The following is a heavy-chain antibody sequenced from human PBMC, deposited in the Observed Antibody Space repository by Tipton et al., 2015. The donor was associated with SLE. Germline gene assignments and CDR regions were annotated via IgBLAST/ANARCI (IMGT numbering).Heavy chain of an antibody. CDR2: IYYSGST. Sequence: TLSLTCTVSGGSISSSSYYWGWIRQPPGKGLEWIGSIYYSGSTYYNPSLKSRVTISVDTSKNQFSLKLSAVTAADTAVYYCARNRIGRSSSRKMVYWYVDLWGRGTLVTVSS. CDR1: GGSISSSSYY. CDR3: ARNRIGRSSSRKMVYWYVDL. V-gene: IGHV4-39*07. D-gene: IGHD6-6*01. J-gene: IGHJ2*01.